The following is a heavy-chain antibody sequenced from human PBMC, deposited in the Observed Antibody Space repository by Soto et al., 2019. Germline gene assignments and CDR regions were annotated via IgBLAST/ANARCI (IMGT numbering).Heavy chain of an antibody. CDR2: IWYDGRNK. V-gene: IGHV3-33*01. CDR3: ARGPGRPPLRCCGMDV. CDR1: GVLFNSNR. J-gene: IGHJ6*02. Sequence: RAVRGTCAELGVLFNSNRMHLVCQVPGKGLEWVADIWYDGRNKNYADSVKGRFTISRDNSKNTLYLQMNSLRAEDTAVYYCARGPGRPPLRCCGMDVWGQGTTVT.